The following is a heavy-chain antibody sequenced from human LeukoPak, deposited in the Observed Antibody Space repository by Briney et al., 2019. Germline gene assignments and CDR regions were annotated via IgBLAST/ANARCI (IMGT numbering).Heavy chain of an antibody. CDR1: GFTFDDYA. CDR3: AKGRGGHYPDFWSGYYGY. J-gene: IGHJ4*02. CDR2: ISWNSGSI. Sequence: PGRSLRLSCAASGFTFDDYAMRWVRQAPGKGLEWVSAISWNSGSIGYADSVKGRFTISRDNAKNSLYLQMNSLRAEDMALYYCAKGRGGHYPDFWSGYYGYWGQGTLVTVSS. D-gene: IGHD3-3*01. V-gene: IGHV3-9*03.